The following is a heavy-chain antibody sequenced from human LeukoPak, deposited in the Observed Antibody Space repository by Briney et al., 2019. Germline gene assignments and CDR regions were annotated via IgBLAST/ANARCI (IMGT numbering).Heavy chain of an antibody. V-gene: IGHV4-59*01. CDR1: GGSISSYY. Sequence: KPSETLSLTCTVSGGSISSYYWSWIRQPPGKGLEWIGYIYYSGSTNYNPPLKSRVTISVDTSKNQFSLKLSSVTAADTAVYYCARERRSGYPEWGQGTLVTVSS. J-gene: IGHJ4*02. D-gene: IGHD3-22*01. CDR3: ARERRSGYPE. CDR2: IYYSGST.